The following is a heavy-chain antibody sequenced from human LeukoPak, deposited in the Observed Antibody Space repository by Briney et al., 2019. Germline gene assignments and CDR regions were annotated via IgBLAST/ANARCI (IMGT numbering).Heavy chain of an antibody. CDR2: IRGSGDNT. Sequence: GGSLRLSCAASGFTFSSYAMSWVRQAPGKGLEWVSTIRGSGDNTYYADSLKGRFTISRDNAKNSLFLQMNSLRAEDTAVYYCATGGVGATSPLFIDYWGQGTLVTVSS. CDR3: ATGGVGATSPLFIDY. CDR1: GFTFSSYA. J-gene: IGHJ4*02. D-gene: IGHD1-26*01. V-gene: IGHV3-23*01.